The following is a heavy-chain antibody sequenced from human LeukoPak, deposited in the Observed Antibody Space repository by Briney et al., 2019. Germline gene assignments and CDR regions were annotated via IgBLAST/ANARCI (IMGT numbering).Heavy chain of an antibody. V-gene: IGHV4-59*01. CDR3: ARGGLSGDYDIFDY. CDR1: GGSISNYY. J-gene: IGHJ4*02. Sequence: ETLSLTCTVSGGSISNYYWSWIRQPPGKGLEWIGYIYYSRSTNYNPSLKSRMSISVDTSKNQFSLKLSSVTAADTAVYYCARGGLSGDYDIFDYWGQGTLVTVSS. D-gene: IGHD4-17*01. CDR2: IYYSRST.